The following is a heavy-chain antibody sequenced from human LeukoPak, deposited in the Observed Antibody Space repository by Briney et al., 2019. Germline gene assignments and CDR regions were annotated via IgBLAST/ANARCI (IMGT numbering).Heavy chain of an antibody. V-gene: IGHV3-7*01. CDR1: GFTFNSYW. CDR2: IKEDGSEK. CDR3: AREDIVLVVAPFDY. D-gene: IGHD2-15*01. Sequence: GGSLRLSCAASGFTFNSYWMSWVRQAPGKGLEWVAHIKEDGSEKYYVDSVKGRFTISRDNAKNSLYLQMNSLRAEDTAVYYCAREDIVLVVAPFDYWSQGTLVTVSS. J-gene: IGHJ4*02.